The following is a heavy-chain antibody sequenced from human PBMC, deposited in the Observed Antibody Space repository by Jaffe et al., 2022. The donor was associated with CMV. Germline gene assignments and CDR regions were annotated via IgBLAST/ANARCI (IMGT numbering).Heavy chain of an antibody. D-gene: IGHD3-3*01. CDR1: GGSFSGYY. V-gene: IGHV4-34*01. CDR3: ARISSEWLSAGY. Sequence: QVQLQQWGAGLLKPSETLSLTCAVYGGSFSGYYWSWIRQPPGKGLEWIGEINHSGSTNYNPSLKSRVTISVDTSKNQFSLKLSSVTAADTAVYYCARISSEWLSAGYWGQGTLVTVSS. J-gene: IGHJ4*02. CDR2: INHSGST.